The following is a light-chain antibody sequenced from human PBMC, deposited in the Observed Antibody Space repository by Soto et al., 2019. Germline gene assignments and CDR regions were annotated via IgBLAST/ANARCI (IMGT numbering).Light chain of an antibody. CDR2: EVI. J-gene: IGLJ3*02. V-gene: IGLV2-14*01. CDR3: SSYTSSSTWV. CDR1: SSDVGGYDY. Sequence: QSALTQPASVSGSPGQSITISCTGTSSDVGGYDYVSWYQHHPGEAPKLMIYEVINRPSGVSNRFSGSKSGNTASLTISGLQAEDEADYYCSSYTSSSTWVFGGGTKLTVL.